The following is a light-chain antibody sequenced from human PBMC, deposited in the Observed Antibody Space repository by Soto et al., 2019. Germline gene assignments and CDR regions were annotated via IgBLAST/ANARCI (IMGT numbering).Light chain of an antibody. CDR1: SSDVGGYNY. CDR2: DVS. J-gene: IGLJ2*01. CDR3: SSYTSSSTLGL. Sequence: QSVLTQPDSVSGSPGQSITISCTGTSSDVGGYNYVSWYQQHPGKAPQLMIYDVSNRPSGVSNRFSGSKSGNTASLTISGLQAEDEADYYCSSYTSSSTLGLFGGGTKLTVL. V-gene: IGLV2-14*01.